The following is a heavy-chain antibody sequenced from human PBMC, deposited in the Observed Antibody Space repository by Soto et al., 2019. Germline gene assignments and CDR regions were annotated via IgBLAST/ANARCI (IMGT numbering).Heavy chain of an antibody. Sequence: GGSLRLSCAASGFTFSSYWMHWVRQAPGKGLVWVSRINSDGSSTSYADSVKGRFTISRDNAKNTLYLQMNSLRAEDTAVYYCAREDYDFWSGPTLNWFDPWGQGTLVTVSS. J-gene: IGHJ5*02. CDR1: GFTFSSYW. D-gene: IGHD3-3*01. V-gene: IGHV3-74*01. CDR2: INSDGSST. CDR3: AREDYDFWSGPTLNWFDP.